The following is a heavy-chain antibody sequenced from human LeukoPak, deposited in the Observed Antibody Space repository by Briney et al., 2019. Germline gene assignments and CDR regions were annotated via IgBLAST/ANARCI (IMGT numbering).Heavy chain of an antibody. CDR2: ISSSSSTI. Sequence: GGSLRLSCAASGFTFSSYSMNWVRQAPGKGLEWVPYISSSSSTIYYADSVKGRFTISRDNAKNSLYLQMNSLRAEDTAVYYCARVKPYCSGGSCYYGYYYYGMDVWGQGTTVTVSS. J-gene: IGHJ6*02. V-gene: IGHV3-48*01. D-gene: IGHD2-15*01. CDR1: GFTFSSYS. CDR3: ARVKPYCSGGSCYYGYYYYGMDV.